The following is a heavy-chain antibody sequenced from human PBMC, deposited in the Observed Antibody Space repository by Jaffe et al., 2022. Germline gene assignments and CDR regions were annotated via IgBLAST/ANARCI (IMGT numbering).Heavy chain of an antibody. J-gene: IGHJ4*02. CDR3: AKDTTDDTVTTPY. CDR1: GLTFSSHS. Sequence: EVQLLESGGGLVQPGGSLRLSCAVSGLTFSSHSMAWVRQAPGKGLEWVSAISPTSGYIYYADSVQGRFTISRDNSKNTLYLQMNSLRAEDTARYYCAKDTTDDTVTTPYWGQGTLVTVSS. V-gene: IGHV3-23*01. CDR2: ISPTSGYI. D-gene: IGHD4-17*01.